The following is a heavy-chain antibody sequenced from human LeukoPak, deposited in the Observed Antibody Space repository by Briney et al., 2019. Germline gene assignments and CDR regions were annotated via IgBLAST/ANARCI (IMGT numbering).Heavy chain of an antibody. CDR2: IWYDGSNK. V-gene: IGHV3-33*01. CDR1: GFTFSSYG. CDR3: ARDFQGVTMVRGDLDY. Sequence: GGSLRLSCAASGFTFSSYGMHWVRQAPGKGLEWVAVIWYDGSNKYYADSVKGRFTISRDNSKNTLYLQMNSLRAEDTAVYYCARDFQGVTMVRGDLDYWGQGTLVTVSS. D-gene: IGHD3-10*01. J-gene: IGHJ4*02.